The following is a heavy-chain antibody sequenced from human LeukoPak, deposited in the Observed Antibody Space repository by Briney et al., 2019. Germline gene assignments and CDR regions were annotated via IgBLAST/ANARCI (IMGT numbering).Heavy chain of an antibody. CDR2: IYSGGST. V-gene: IGHV3-53*01. J-gene: IGHJ4*02. Sequence: PGGSLRLSCAASGFTVSSKYMSWVRQAPGKGLEWVSVIYSGGSTYYADSVKGRFTISRDNSKNTLNLQMNSLRAEDTAVYYCVRESGYSFDYWGQGSLVTVSS. D-gene: IGHD3-3*01. CDR1: GFTVSSKY. CDR3: VRESGYSFDY.